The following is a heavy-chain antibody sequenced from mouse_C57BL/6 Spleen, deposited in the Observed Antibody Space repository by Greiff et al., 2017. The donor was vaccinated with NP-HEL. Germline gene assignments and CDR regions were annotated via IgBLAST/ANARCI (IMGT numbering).Heavy chain of an antibody. CDR1: GYSFTSYY. V-gene: IGHV1-66*01. J-gene: IGHJ4*01. D-gene: IGHD1-1*01. CDR2: LYPGSGNT. CDR3: ARALITRAMDY. Sequence: VQLQQSGPELVKPGASVKISCKASGYSFTSYYIHWVKQRPGQGLEWIGWLYPGSGNTKYNEKFKGKATLTADTSSSTAYMQLSSLTSEDSAVYYCARALITRAMDYWGQGTSVTVSS.